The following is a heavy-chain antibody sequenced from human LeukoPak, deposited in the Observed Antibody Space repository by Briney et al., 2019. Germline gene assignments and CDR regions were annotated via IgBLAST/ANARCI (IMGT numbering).Heavy chain of an antibody. Sequence: GGSLRLSCAASGFTFSSYDMNWVRQAPGKGLEWVSYISSSGSTIYYADSVKGRFTISRDNAKNSLYLQMNSLRAEDTAVYYCARGPHCSGGSCYSGNFDYWGQGTLVTVSS. D-gene: IGHD2-15*01. V-gene: IGHV3-48*03. J-gene: IGHJ4*02. CDR3: ARGPHCSGGSCYSGNFDY. CDR1: GFTFSSYD. CDR2: ISSSGSTI.